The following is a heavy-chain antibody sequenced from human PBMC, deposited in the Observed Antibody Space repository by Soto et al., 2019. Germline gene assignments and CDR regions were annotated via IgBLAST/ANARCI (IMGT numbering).Heavy chain of an antibody. CDR2: VHYSGST. D-gene: IGHD6-25*01. Sequence: QVQLQESGPGLVKPSETLSLTCTVSGGSISNFYWTWIRQPPGKGLEWIGNVHYSGSTNYNPSVKSRVTTSVDTAKNQLSLNLSSVTAADTAVYCCARHKDAGSDRGGMDVWGQGTTVTVSS. CDR3: ARHKDAGSDRGGMDV. J-gene: IGHJ6*02. V-gene: IGHV4-59*08. CDR1: GGSISNFY.